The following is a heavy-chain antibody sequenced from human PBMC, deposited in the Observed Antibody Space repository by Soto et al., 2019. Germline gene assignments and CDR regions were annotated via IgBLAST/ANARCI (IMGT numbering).Heavy chain of an antibody. Sequence: PGGTLRLSCAASGFTLSSYEINWVRQAPGKGLEWVSYISSSGSTIYYADSVKGRFTISRDNAKNSLYLQMNSLRAEDTSVYYCARGADCSSTSCYTVWYYNCGMDVWGQGTTVTVSS. D-gene: IGHD2-2*02. J-gene: IGHJ6*02. V-gene: IGHV3-48*03. CDR1: GFTLSSYE. CDR2: ISSSGSTI. CDR3: ARGADCSSTSCYTVWYYNCGMDV.